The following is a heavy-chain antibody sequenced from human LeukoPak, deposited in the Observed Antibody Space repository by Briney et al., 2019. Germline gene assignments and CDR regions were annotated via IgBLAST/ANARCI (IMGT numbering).Heavy chain of an antibody. Sequence: PGGSLRLSCASSGFTFDNYWMTWVRQAPGKGLEWVAIMKQDGSEEYYVDSVKGRFTIFRDNAKNSLYPQMNSLRAEDTAVYYCARKGPGGWYFDYWGQGTLVTVSS. D-gene: IGHD6-19*01. CDR1: GFTFDNYW. CDR3: ARKGPGGWYFDY. CDR2: MKQDGSEE. V-gene: IGHV3-7*03. J-gene: IGHJ4*02.